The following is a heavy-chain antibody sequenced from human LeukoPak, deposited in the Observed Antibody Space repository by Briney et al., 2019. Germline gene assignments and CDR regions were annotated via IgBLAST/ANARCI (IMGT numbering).Heavy chain of an antibody. CDR3: ARPGTTEYYAFDI. V-gene: IGHV3-53*01. Sequence: GGSLRLSCAASGFTVSSNYMSWVRQAPRKGLEWVSVIYSGGSTYYADSVKGRFTISRDNSKNTLYLQMNSLRAEDTAVYYCARPGTTEYYAFDIWGQGTMVTVSS. CDR2: IYSGGST. J-gene: IGHJ3*02. CDR1: GFTVSSNY. D-gene: IGHD1-1*01.